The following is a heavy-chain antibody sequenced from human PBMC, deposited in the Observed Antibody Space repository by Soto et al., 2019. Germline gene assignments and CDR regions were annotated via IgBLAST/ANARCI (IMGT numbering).Heavy chain of an antibody. CDR3: ARDPHVCWGGGDCYSHNWFDP. CDR2: INPSGGST. V-gene: IGHV1-46*03. Sequence: GASVKVSCKASGYTFTSYYMHWVRQAPGQRLEWMGIINPSGGSTSYAQKFQGRVTMTRDTSTSTVYMELSSLRSEDTAVYYCARDPHVCWGGGDCYSHNWFDPWGQGTLVTVSS. J-gene: IGHJ5*02. D-gene: IGHD2-21*02. CDR1: GYTFTSYY.